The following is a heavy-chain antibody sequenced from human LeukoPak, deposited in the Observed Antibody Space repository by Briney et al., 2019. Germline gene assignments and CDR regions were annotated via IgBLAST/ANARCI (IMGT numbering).Heavy chain of an antibody. J-gene: IGHJ5*02. CDR3: AKVPPSITAAGNWLGP. V-gene: IGHV1-2*06. CDR1: GYTFTGYY. D-gene: IGHD6-13*01. Sequence: ASVKVSCKASGYTFTGYYIHWVRQAPGQGLEWMGRINPNTGGTNYAQKFQGRVTMTRDTSITTAYMELSRLTSDDTAIYYCAKVPPSITAAGNWLGPWGQGALVTVSS. CDR2: INPNTGGT.